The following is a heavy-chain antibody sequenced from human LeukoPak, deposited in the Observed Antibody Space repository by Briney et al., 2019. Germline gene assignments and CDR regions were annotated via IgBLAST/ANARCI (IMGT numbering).Heavy chain of an antibody. CDR2: IIPIFGTA. CDR3: ARVTNYDYYYYYMDV. Sequence: SVKVSRKASGGTFSSYAISWVRQAPGQGLEWMGGIIPIFGTANYAQKFQGRVTITADESTSTAYMELSSLRSEDTAVYYCARVTNYDYYYYYMDVWGKGTTVTVSS. D-gene: IGHD1-7*01. CDR1: GGTFSSYA. V-gene: IGHV1-69*13. J-gene: IGHJ6*03.